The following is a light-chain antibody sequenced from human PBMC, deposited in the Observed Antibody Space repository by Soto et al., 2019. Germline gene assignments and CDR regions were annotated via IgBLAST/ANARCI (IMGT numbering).Light chain of an antibody. CDR2: DAS. Sequence: DIQLTQSPSSLSASVGDRVTITCRASQSINSGLAWYQQKPGKAPKLLIFDASSLESGVPSRFSGTGSGTEFTLTISSLQPDDFTPYYCQQYESFLYTFGQGTKIEIK. V-gene: IGKV1-5*01. J-gene: IGKJ2*01. CDR1: QSINSG. CDR3: QQYESFLYT.